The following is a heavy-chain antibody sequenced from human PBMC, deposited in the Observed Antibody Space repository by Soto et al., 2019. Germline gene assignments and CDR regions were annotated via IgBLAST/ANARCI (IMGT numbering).Heavy chain of an antibody. D-gene: IGHD1-7*01. CDR1: GGAISSYY. Sequence: PSETLSLTCTGSGGAISSYYGSWIRQPPGKGLEWIGYIYYSGSTNYNPSLKSRVTISVDTSQNQFSLKLSSVTAADTAVYYCARRNYDYYSYYMDVWGKGTTVTVSS. CDR3: ARRNYDYYSYYMDV. V-gene: IGHV4-59*01. CDR2: IYYSGST. J-gene: IGHJ6*03.